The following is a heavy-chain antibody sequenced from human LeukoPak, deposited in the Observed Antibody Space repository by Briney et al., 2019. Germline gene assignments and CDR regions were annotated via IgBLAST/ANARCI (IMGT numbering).Heavy chain of an antibody. CDR3: AKGWTVTTYVDFRGSFDY. CDR1: GFTINSNY. D-gene: IGHD4-17*01. J-gene: IGHJ4*02. Sequence: GGAMILSSAAAGFTINSNYMRGGRQAAGKGLERGSAISGSGGSTYYADSVKGRFTISRDNSKNTLYLQMNSLRAEATAVYYCAKGWTVTTYVDFRGSFDYWGQGTLVTVSS. V-gene: IGHV3-23*01. CDR2: ISGSGGST.